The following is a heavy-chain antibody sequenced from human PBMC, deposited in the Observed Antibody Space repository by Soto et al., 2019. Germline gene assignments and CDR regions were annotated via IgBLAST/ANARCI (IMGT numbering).Heavy chain of an antibody. D-gene: IGHD2-2*01. CDR3: ARGGGSTKVDY. CDR1: GGSITSSGYY. CDR2: TSNSGST. V-gene: IGHV4-31*03. J-gene: IGHJ4*02. Sequence: QVQLQESGPGLVKPSQTLSLTCTVSGGSITSSGYYWSWIRQHPGEGLEWIGFTSNSGSTSYNPSTKSRVTISVDTSPNQFSLNLKSVTAADTAVYYCARGGGSTKVDYWGQGTLVTVSP.